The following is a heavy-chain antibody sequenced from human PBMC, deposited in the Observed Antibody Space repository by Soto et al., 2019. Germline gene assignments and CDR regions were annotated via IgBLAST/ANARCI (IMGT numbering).Heavy chain of an antibody. J-gene: IGHJ3*02. D-gene: IGHD1-1*01. CDR2: IYYSGST. CDR3: ASDSQRGRMGAFDI. V-gene: IGHV4-59*01. Sequence: SETLSLTCTVSGGSISSYYWSWIRQPPGKGLEWIGYIYYSGSTNYIPSLKSRVTISVDTSKNQFSLKLSSVTAADTAVYYCASDSQRGRMGAFDIWGQGTMVTVSS. CDR1: GGSISSYY.